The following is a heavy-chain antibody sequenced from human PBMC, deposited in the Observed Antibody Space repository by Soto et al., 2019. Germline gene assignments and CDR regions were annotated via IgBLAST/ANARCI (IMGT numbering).Heavy chain of an antibody. CDR1: GGTFSSYA. Sequence: SVKVSCTASGGTFSSYAISWVRQAPGQGLEWMGGIIPIFGTANYAQKFQGRVTITADESTSTAYKELSSLRSEDTAVYYCARDTYDYDSSGYPSYFGYWGQGTLVTVSS. D-gene: IGHD3-22*01. CDR2: IIPIFGTA. CDR3: ARDTYDYDSSGYPSYFGY. J-gene: IGHJ4*02. V-gene: IGHV1-69*13.